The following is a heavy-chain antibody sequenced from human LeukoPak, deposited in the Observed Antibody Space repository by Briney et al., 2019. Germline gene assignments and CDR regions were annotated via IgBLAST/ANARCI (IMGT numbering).Heavy chain of an antibody. CDR1: GFTFSSYA. Sequence: GGSLRLPCAASGFTFSSYAMSWVRQAPGKGLEWVSAISGSGGSTYYADSVKGRFTIPRDNSKNTLYLQMNSLRAEDTAVYYCAKDRAMVRGVIGFDYWGQGTLVTVSS. V-gene: IGHV3-23*01. CDR3: AKDRAMVRGVIGFDY. D-gene: IGHD3-10*01. J-gene: IGHJ4*02. CDR2: ISGSGGST.